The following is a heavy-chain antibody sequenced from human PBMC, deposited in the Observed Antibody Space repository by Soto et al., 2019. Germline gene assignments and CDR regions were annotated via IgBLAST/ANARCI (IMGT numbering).Heavy chain of an antibody. CDR3: ARGAEGDYGQGGLFDY. D-gene: IGHD4-17*01. J-gene: IGHJ4*02. Sequence: QVQLVESGGGVVQPGRSLRLSCAASGFTFSSYAMHWVRQAPGKGLEWVAVISYDGSNKYYADSVKGRFTISRDNSKNTRYLEMSSLRAEDTAVYYCARGAEGDYGQGGLFDYWGQGTLVTVSS. CDR2: ISYDGSNK. V-gene: IGHV3-30-3*01. CDR1: GFTFSSYA.